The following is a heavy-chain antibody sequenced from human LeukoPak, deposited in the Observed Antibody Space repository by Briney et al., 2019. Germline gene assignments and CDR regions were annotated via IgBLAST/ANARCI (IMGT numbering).Heavy chain of an antibody. V-gene: IGHV1-69*02. CDR1: GGTFSSYT. Sequence: SVKVSCKASGGTFSSYTISWVRQAPGQGLEWMGRIIPILGIANYPQKFQGRVTITADKSTSTAYMELSSLRSEDTAVYYCASELSTSLYYFDYWGQGTLVTVSS. J-gene: IGHJ4*02. CDR3: ASELSTSLYYFDY. D-gene: IGHD2-2*01. CDR2: IIPILGIA.